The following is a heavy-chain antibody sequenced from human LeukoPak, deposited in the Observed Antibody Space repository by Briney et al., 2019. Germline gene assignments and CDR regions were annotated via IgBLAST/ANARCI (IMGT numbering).Heavy chain of an antibody. CDR3: ARGYGSGSWEGYYFDY. V-gene: IGHV3-23*01. CDR2: ISGSGGST. CDR1: GFTFSSYA. J-gene: IGHJ4*02. D-gene: IGHD3-10*01. Sequence: GGSLRLSCAASGFTFSSYAMSWVRQAPGKGLEWVSAISGSGGSTYYADSVKGRFTISRDNSKNTLYLQMNSLRAEDTAVYYCARGYGSGSWEGYYFDYWGQGTLVTVSS.